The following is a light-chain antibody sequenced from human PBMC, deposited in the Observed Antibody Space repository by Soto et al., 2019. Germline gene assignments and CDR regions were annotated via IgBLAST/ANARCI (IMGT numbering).Light chain of an antibody. J-gene: IGLJ1*01. V-gene: IGLV2-14*01. Sequence: QSVLTQPASVSGSPGRSMTISCTGTSSDVGGYNYVSWYQQHPGKAPKLMIYEVSNRPSGVSNRFSGSKSGNTASLTISGLQVEDEADYYCSSYTTSSTLVFGTGTKVTVL. CDR1: SSDVGGYNY. CDR2: EVS. CDR3: SSYTTSSTLV.